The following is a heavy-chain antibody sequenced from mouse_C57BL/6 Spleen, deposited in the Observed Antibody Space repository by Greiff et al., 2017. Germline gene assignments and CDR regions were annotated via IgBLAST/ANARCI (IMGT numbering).Heavy chain of an antibody. CDR1: GYTFTSYW. Sequence: QVQLKQPGAELVKPGASVKMSCKASGYTFTSYWITWVKQRPGQGLEWIGDIYPGSGSTNYNEKFKSKATLTVDTSSSTAYMQLSSLTSEDSAVYYCARDITTAGSFDYWGQGTTLTVSS. CDR2: IYPGSGST. J-gene: IGHJ2*01. CDR3: ARDITTAGSFDY. V-gene: IGHV1-55*01. D-gene: IGHD1-2*01.